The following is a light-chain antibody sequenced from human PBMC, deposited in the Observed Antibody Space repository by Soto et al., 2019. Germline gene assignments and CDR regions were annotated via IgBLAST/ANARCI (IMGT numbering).Light chain of an antibody. V-gene: IGLV1-40*01. Sequence: QSVLTQPPSVSGAPGQGVTISCTGATSNIGAGYDVHWYQQVPGTAPKVVIYGNNNRALGVPDRFSGSKSGASAFLAITGLQPADEADYYCQSFDSSLSGVVFGGGTKLTVL. CDR3: QSFDSSLSGVV. J-gene: IGLJ2*01. CDR1: TSNIGAGYD. CDR2: GNN.